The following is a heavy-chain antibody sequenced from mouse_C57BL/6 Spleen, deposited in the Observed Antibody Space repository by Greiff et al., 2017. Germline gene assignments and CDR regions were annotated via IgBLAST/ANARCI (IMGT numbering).Heavy chain of an antibody. CDR3: ARDGYDSDLDY. V-gene: IGHV1-7*01. CDR2: INPSSGYT. D-gene: IGHD2-4*01. CDR1: GYTFTSYW. J-gene: IGHJ2*01. Sequence: QVQLQQSGAELAKPGASVKLSCKASGYTFTSYWMHWVKQRPGQGLEWIGYINPSSGYTKFNQKFKDKATLTADKASSTAYMQLSSLTSEDSAVYYCARDGYDSDLDYWGQGTTLTVSS.